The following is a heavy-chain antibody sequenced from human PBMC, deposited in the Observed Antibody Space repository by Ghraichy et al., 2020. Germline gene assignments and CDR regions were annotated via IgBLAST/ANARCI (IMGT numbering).Heavy chain of an antibody. J-gene: IGHJ4*02. CDR2: ISGSGGST. V-gene: IGHV3-23*01. Sequence: GGSLRLSCAASGFTFSSYAMSWVRQAPGKGLEWVSAISGSGGSTYYADSVKGRFTISRDNSKNTLYLQMNSLRAEDTAVYYCAKSGGYYDSSGYKPFDYWGQGTLVTVSS. CDR1: GFTFSSYA. CDR3: AKSGGYYDSSGYKPFDY. D-gene: IGHD3-22*01.